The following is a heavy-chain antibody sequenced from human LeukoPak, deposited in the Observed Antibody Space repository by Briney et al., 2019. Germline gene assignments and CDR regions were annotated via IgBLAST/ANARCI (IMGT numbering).Heavy chain of an antibody. J-gene: IGHJ3*02. CDR2: FYYGGIT. V-gene: IGHV4-39*07. CDR3: ARAGRDGYSPASDSFDI. D-gene: IGHD5-24*01. Sequence: GSLRLSCAASGFTFSRHGMHWVRQSPGKGLEWIGSFYYGGITYYHPSLKSRVTVSVDTSRGQFSLKLISVTAADTAVYYCARAGRDGYSPASDSFDIWGQGKTVTVSS. CDR1: GFTFSRHG.